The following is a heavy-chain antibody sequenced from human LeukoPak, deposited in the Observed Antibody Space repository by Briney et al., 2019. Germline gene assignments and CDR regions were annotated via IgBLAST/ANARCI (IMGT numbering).Heavy chain of an antibody. V-gene: IGHV4-39*07. Sequence: SETLSLTCTVSGGSISSSSYYWGWIRQPPGKGLEWIGSIYYSGSTYYNPSLKSRVTISVDTSKNQFSLKLSSVTAADTAVYYCASAWGRGSYYYDSSELNDFDIWGEGTMVTVSS. J-gene: IGHJ3*02. D-gene: IGHD3-22*01. CDR3: ASAWGRGSYYYDSSELNDFDI. CDR2: IYYSGST. CDR1: GGSISSSSYY.